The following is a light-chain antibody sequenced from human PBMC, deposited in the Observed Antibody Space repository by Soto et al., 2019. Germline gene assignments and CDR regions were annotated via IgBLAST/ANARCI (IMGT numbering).Light chain of an antibody. CDR3: LQYGNSPWT. CDR1: QSVSSSY. CDR2: GAS. J-gene: IGKJ1*01. Sequence: EIVLTQSPGTLSLSPGERATLSCRASQSVSSSYLVWYQQKPGQAPRLLIYGASSRATGIPDRFSGSGSGTDFTLTISRLEPEDFAVYYCLQYGNSPWTFGQGTKVEIK. V-gene: IGKV3-20*01.